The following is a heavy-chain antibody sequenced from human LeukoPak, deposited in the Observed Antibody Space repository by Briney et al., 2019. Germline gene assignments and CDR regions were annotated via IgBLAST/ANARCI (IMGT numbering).Heavy chain of an antibody. D-gene: IGHD5-18*01. CDR3: AVGDSYVLPYFDY. V-gene: IGHV4-34*01. J-gene: IGHJ4*02. CDR2: INHSGST. Sequence: SEALSLTCAAYGGSFSGYYWSWIRQPPGKGLEWIGEINHSGSTNYNPSLKSRVTISVDTSKNQFSLKLSSVTAADTAVYYCAVGDSYVLPYFDYWGQGTLVTVSS. CDR1: GGSFSGYY.